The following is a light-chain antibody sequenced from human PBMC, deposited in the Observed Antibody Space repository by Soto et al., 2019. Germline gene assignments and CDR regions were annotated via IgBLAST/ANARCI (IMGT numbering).Light chain of an antibody. Sequence: DIQLTPSPSSLFASVGDRVPITCRASQNINGWWAWYQQKPGKAPNLLIYEASSLESGVPSRFGGSGSGTEFTLTISSLQPDDFATYYCQQYNSYSWTFGQGTKVDIK. V-gene: IGKV1-5*03. CDR3: QQYNSYSWT. J-gene: IGKJ1*01. CDR2: EAS. CDR1: QNINGW.